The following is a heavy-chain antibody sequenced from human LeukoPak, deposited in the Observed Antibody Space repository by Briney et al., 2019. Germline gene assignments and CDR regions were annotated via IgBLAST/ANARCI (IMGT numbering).Heavy chain of an antibody. CDR2: ISGSGGST. CDR1: GFTFSSYA. Sequence: GGSLRLSCAASGFTFSSYAMSWVRQAPGKGLEWVSAISGSGGSTYYADSVKGRFTISRDNSKNTLYLQMNSLRAEDTAVCYCAKDNDFWSGFGDAFDIWGQGTMVTVSS. V-gene: IGHV3-23*01. CDR3: AKDNDFWSGFGDAFDI. D-gene: IGHD3-3*01. J-gene: IGHJ3*02.